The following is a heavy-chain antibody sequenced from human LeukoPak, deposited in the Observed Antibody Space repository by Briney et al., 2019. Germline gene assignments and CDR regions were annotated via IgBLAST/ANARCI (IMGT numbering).Heavy chain of an antibody. J-gene: IGHJ5*02. V-gene: IGHV4-4*07. CDR2: IYTSGST. CDR3: AREVVVVPAAIFAFDP. CDR1: GGSISSYY. D-gene: IGHD2-2*01. Sequence: SETLSLTCTVSGGSISSYYWSWIRQPAGKGLEWIGRIYTSGSTNYNPSLKSRVTMSVDTSKSQFSLKLSSVTAADTAVYYCAREVVVVPAAIFAFDPWGQGTLVTVSS.